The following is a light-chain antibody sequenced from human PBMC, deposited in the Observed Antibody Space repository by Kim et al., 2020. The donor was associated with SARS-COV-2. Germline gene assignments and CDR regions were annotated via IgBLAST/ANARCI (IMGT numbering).Light chain of an antibody. J-gene: IGLJ2*01. V-gene: IGLV3-19*01. CDR2: GKN. CDR1: SLRSYY. Sequence: GQTVRITCHGDSLRSYYASWYQQKPGQAPVLVIYGKNNRPSGIPDRFSGSSSGNTASLTITGAQAEEEADYYCNSRDSSGNHLEVFGGGTQLTVL. CDR3: NSRDSSGNHLEV.